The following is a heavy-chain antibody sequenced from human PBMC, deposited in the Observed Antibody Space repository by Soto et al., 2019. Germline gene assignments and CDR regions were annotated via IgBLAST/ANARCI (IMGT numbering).Heavy chain of an antibody. J-gene: IGHJ4*02. CDR3: ARRDIAANEFDY. Sequence: ASVKVSCKASAYTFTSYGISWVRQAPGQGLEWMGWISAYNGNTNYAQKLQGRVTMTTDTSTSTAYMELRSLRSDDTAVYYCARRDIAANEFDYWGQGTLVTVSS. CDR1: AYTFTSYG. V-gene: IGHV1-18*01. D-gene: IGHD2-15*01. CDR2: ISAYNGNT.